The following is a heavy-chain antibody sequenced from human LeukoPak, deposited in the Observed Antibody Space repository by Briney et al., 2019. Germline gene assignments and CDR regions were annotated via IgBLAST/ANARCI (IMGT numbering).Heavy chain of an antibody. D-gene: IGHD3-9*01. J-gene: IGHJ4*02. V-gene: IGHV3-7*01. CDR3: ARAERYDILTGYYRDY. Sequence: GGSLRLSCAASGFTFSSCWMSWVRQAPGKGLEWVANIKEDGSEKYYVDSVKGRFIVSRDNAKNSLYLQMNSLRAEDTAVYYCARAERYDILTGYYRDYWGQGTLVTVSS. CDR1: GFTFSSCW. CDR2: IKEDGSEK.